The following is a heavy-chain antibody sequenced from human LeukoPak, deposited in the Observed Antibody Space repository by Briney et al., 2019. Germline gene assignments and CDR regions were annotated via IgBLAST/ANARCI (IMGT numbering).Heavy chain of an antibody. D-gene: IGHD4-17*01. CDR2: IYYSGST. V-gene: IGHV4-30-4*01. CDR1: GDSISSGDYY. Sequence: SQTLSLTCTVSGDSISSGDYYWSWIRQPPGKGLEWIGHIYYSGSTNYNPSLKSRVIISVDTSKNQFSLKLTSVTTADTAVYYCARDAGDLDYWGQGTLATVSS. J-gene: IGHJ4*02. CDR3: ARDAGDLDY.